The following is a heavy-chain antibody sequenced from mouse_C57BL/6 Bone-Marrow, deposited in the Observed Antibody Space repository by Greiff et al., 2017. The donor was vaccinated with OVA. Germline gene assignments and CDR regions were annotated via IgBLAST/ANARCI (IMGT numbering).Heavy chain of an antibody. CDR1: GYAFSSSW. CDR2: IYPGDGDT. D-gene: IGHD1-1*01. Sequence: VKLMESGPELVKPGASVKISCKASGYAFSSSWMNWVKQRPGKGLEWIGRIYPGDGDTNYNGKFKGKATLTADKSSSTAYMQLSSLTSEDSAVYFCARGTTVEGDYWGQGTTLTVSS. V-gene: IGHV1-82*01. CDR3: ARGTTVEGDY. J-gene: IGHJ2*01.